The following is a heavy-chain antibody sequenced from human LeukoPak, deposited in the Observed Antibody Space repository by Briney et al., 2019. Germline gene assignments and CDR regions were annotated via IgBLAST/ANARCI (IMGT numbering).Heavy chain of an antibody. D-gene: IGHD6-19*01. CDR1: GGSISSSSYY. CDR2: IYYSGST. V-gene: IGHV4-39*01. CDR3: ASRPRGLSSGWLDDY. J-gene: IGHJ4*02. Sequence: SETLSLTCTVSGGSISSSSYYWGWIRQPPGKGLEWIGSIYYSGSTYYNPSLKSRVTISVDTSKNQFSLKLSPVTAADTAVYYCASRPRGLSSGWLDDYWGQGTLVTVSS.